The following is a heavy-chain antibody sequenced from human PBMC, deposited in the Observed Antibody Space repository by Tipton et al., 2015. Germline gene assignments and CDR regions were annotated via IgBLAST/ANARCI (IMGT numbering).Heavy chain of an antibody. CDR1: GFDFSDYY. CDR2: ISSSASIT. D-gene: IGHD2-2*01. J-gene: IGHJ4*02. CDR3: ARDSGAAGCTSCYCDY. V-gene: IGHV3-11*04. Sequence: GSLRLSCEASGFDFSDYYMTWIRQAPGKGLEWVSSISSSASITDYAESVRGRFTISRDNAKNSLYPQMNSLRAEDTAVYYCARDSGAAGCTSCYCDYWGQGTLVTVSS.